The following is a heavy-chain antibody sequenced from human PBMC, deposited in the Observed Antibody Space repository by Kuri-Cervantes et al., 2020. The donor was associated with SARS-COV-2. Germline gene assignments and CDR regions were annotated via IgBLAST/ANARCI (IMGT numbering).Heavy chain of an antibody. Sequence: GGSLRLSCAASGLTFSSYWMHWVRQAPGKGLVWVSGINTDGSSTRYADSVKGQFTISRDNAKNTVYLQMNSLRAEDTAVYYCARDLRLGKSLDYWGQGTLVTVSS. CDR1: GLTFSSYW. D-gene: IGHD7-27*01. V-gene: IGHV3-74*01. CDR2: INTDGSST. CDR3: ARDLRLGKSLDY. J-gene: IGHJ4*02.